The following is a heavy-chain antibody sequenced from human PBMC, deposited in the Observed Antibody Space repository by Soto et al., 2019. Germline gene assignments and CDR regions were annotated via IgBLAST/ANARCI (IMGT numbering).Heavy chain of an antibody. CDR2: MQPSSGRT. CDR1: GYSFTSLD. Sequence: QVQLVQSGAEVREPGASVKVSCKASGYSFTSLDINWVRQTTGQGLEWMGWMQPSSGRTGYAQKFQGRVTMTRDTSIHTAYMELSSLTSDDTAFYYCARGVTGGVDYWGQGTLVTVSS. CDR3: ARGVTGGVDY. D-gene: IGHD3-16*01. J-gene: IGHJ4*02. V-gene: IGHV1-8*01.